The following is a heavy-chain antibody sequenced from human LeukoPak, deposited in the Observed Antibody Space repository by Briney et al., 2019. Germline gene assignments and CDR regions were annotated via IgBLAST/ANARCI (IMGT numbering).Heavy chain of an antibody. D-gene: IGHD2-2*01. Sequence: PGGSLRLSCAASALTFSSYGMHWVRQAPGKGLEWVAVIWYDGSNKYYGDSVKGRFTISRDNAKNSLYLQMNSLRAEDTAVYYCARTVGCSSTSCYGPSAFDYWGQGTLVTVSS. CDR3: ARTVGCSSTSCYGPSAFDY. V-gene: IGHV3-33*01. CDR1: ALTFSSYG. J-gene: IGHJ4*02. CDR2: IWYDGSNK.